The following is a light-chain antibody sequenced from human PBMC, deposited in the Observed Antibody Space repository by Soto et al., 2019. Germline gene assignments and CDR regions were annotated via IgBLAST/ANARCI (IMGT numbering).Light chain of an antibody. CDR1: SRDVGGYDY. J-gene: IGLJ2*01. CDR2: EVK. V-gene: IGLV2-8*01. CDR3: SSYAGSNNFI. Sequence: QSALTQPPSSSGSPGQSVTISCTGTSRDVGGYDYVSGYQQHPCRAPKLIIDEVKKRPSGVPDRFSGSKSGNTASLNVTGRQAEDEDDYYCSSYAGSNNFIFGGGTQGTVL.